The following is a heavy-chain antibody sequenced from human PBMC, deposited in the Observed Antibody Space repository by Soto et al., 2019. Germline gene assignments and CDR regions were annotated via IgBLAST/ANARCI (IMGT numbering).Heavy chain of an antibody. D-gene: IGHD2-2*02. V-gene: IGHV1-69*06. CDR3: AREGRGKKAGYNGLVSLGY. CDR1: GSRFSNYV. CDR2: IIPIFNST. Sequence: SVKVSCKVSGSRFSNYVISWVRQAPGHGLEWLGRIIPIFNSTKYAQSFQGRVTITADKSTSTASLELSSLRSDDTAVYYYAREGRGKKAGYNGLVSLGYWGQGTLVTVSS. J-gene: IGHJ4*02.